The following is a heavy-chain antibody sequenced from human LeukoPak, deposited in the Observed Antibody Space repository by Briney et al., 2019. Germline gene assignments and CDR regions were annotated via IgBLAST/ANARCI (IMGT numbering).Heavy chain of an antibody. CDR2: IHYSGST. V-gene: IGHV4-59*12. D-gene: IGHD2-15*01. CDR1: GGSTTSYY. CDR3: ARTGKLLNFDD. Sequence: SETLSLTCTVSGGSTTSYYWSWIRQPPGKGLEWIGYIHYSGSTNYNPSLKSRVTISVDTSKNQFSLKLSSVTAADTAVYYCARTGKLLNFDDWGQGTLVTVSS. J-gene: IGHJ4*02.